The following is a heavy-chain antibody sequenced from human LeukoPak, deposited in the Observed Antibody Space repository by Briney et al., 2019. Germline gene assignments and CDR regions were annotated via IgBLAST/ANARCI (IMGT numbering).Heavy chain of an antibody. J-gene: IGHJ5*02. D-gene: IGHD2-2*02. CDR1: GYSFTGYY. CDR2: INPNSGGT. V-gene: IGHV1-2*02. Sequence: ASVKVSCKASGYSFTGYYIHWVRQAPGQGLEGMGWINPNSGGTNYAQKFQGRVTMTRDTSISTAYMELSRLRSDDTAVYYCARGDIVVLPAGIPHNWFDPWGQGTLVTVSS. CDR3: ARGDIVVLPAGIPHNWFDP.